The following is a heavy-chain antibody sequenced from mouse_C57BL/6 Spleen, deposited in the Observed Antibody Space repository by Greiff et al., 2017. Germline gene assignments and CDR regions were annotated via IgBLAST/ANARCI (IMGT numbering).Heavy chain of an antibody. V-gene: IGHV1-5*01. Sequence: VQLQQSGTVLARPGASVKMSCKTSGYTFTSYWMHWVIQRPGQGLEWIGAIYPGNSDTSYNQKFKGKAKLTAVTSASTAYMELSSLTNEDSAVYYCTRCYYYGSSYGFAYWGQGTLVTVSA. CDR3: TRCYYYGSSYGFAY. D-gene: IGHD1-1*01. CDR1: GYTFTSYW. J-gene: IGHJ3*01. CDR2: IYPGNSDT.